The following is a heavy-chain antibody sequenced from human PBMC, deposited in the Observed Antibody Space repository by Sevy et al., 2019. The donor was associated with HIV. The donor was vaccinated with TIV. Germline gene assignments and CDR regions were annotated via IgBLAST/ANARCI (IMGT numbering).Heavy chain of an antibody. CDR3: AREGATPYYYYGMDV. V-gene: IGHV3-48*01. CDR2: ISSSSSTI. Sequence: LSLTCAASGFTFSSYSMNWVRQAPGKGLEWVSYISSSSSTIYYADSVKGQFTISRDNAKNSLYLQMNSLRAEDTAVYYCAREGATPYYYYGMDVWGQGTTVTVSS. J-gene: IGHJ6*02. D-gene: IGHD5-12*01. CDR1: GFTFSSYS.